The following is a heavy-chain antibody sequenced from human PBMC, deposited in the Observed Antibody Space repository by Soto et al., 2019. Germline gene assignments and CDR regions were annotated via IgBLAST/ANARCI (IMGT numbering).Heavy chain of an antibody. CDR2: ISGGGGST. CDR1: GFTFSSYA. J-gene: IGHJ5*02. D-gene: IGHD3-16*02. V-gene: IGHV3-23*01. CDR3: AKSGHTSYPLKNSFDP. Sequence: PGGSLRLSCAASGFTFSSYAMNWVRLAPGKGLEWVSGISGGGGSTYYADSVKGRFTISRDNSNNTLDLQMNSLRAEDTAVYYCAKSGHTSYPLKNSFDPWGQGTLVTVSS.